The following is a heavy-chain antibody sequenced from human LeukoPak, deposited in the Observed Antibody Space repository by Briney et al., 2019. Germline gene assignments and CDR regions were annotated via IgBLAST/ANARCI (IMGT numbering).Heavy chain of an antibody. D-gene: IGHD3-9*01. V-gene: IGHV3-23*01. CDR3: AKDGGEYYDILTGYYPRLYYMDV. Sequence: GGTLRLSCVASGFTFSTYGMGWVRQAPGKGLEWVSAISGSGGSTYYADSVKGRFTISRDNSKNTLYLQMNSLGAEDTAVYYCAKDGGEYYDILTGYYPRLYYMDVWGKGTTVTISS. CDR1: GFTFSTYG. CDR2: ISGSGGST. J-gene: IGHJ6*03.